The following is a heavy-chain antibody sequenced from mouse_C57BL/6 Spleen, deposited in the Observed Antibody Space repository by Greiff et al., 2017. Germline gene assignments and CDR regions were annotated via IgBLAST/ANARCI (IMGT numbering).Heavy chain of an antibody. Sequence: EVKLQESGPELVKPGASVKIPCKASGYTFTDYNMDWVKQSHGKSLEWIGDINPNNGGTIYNQKFKGKATLTVDKSSSTAYMELRSLTSEDTAVYYCARSNFPYYYGSSYYAMDYWGQGTSVTVSS. CDR2: INPNNGGT. D-gene: IGHD1-1*01. J-gene: IGHJ4*01. CDR3: ARSNFPYYYGSSYYAMDY. CDR1: GYTFTDYN. V-gene: IGHV1-18*01.